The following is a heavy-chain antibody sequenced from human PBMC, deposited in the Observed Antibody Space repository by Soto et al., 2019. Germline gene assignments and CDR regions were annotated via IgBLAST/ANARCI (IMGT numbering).Heavy chain of an antibody. V-gene: IGHV3-23*01. CDR3: AKDSQTYDYVWGSYRPKTLAYFDY. J-gene: IGHJ4*02. CDR1: GFTFSSYA. CDR2: ISGSGGST. D-gene: IGHD3-16*02. Sequence: RLSCAASGFTFSSYAMSWVRQAPGKGLEWVSAISGSGGSTYYADSVKGRFTISRDNSKNTLYLQMNSLRAEDTAVYYCAKDSQTYDYVWGSYRPKTLAYFDYWGQGTLVTVSS.